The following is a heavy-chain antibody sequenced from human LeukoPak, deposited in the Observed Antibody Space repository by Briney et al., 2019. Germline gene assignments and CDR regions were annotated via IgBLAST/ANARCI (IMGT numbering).Heavy chain of an antibody. CDR3: ARGGVVALKHWFDP. Sequence: SGGSLRLSCAASGFTVSNNYMSWVRQAPGKGLEWVSVIYSGGSTYYADSVKGRFTISRDNSKNTLYLQMNSLRAEDTAVHYCARGGVVALKHWFDPWGQGTLVTVSS. J-gene: IGHJ5*02. CDR2: IYSGGST. D-gene: IGHD2-2*01. CDR1: GFTVSNNY. V-gene: IGHV3-53*01.